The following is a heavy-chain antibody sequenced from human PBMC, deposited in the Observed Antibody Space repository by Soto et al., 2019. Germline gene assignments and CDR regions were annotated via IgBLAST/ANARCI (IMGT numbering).Heavy chain of an antibody. D-gene: IGHD6-13*01. CDR3: ARGPGSWYYYYMDV. V-gene: IGHV1-8*01. CDR1: GYTFTSYY. CDR2: MNPNSGNT. Sequence: VSVKVSCKASGYTFTSYYINWVRQATGQGLEWMGWMNPNSGNTGYAQKFQGRVTMTRNTSISTAYMELSSLRSEDTAVYYCARGPGSWYYYYMDVWGKGTTVTVSS. J-gene: IGHJ6*03.